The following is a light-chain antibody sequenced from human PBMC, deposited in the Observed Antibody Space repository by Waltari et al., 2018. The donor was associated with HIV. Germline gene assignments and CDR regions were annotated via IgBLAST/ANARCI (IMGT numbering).Light chain of an antibody. J-gene: IGLJ3*02. V-gene: IGLV2-14*03. CDR3: TSVTSNFSVM. Sequence: QSALTQPASVSGSPGQSITISCTGSTSDFGLYNFISWYQQHPGGDPKVIISAVSSRPSGASVRFSGSKSSNTASLTISWLQAEDEADYYCTSVTSNFSVMFGGGTKVTVL. CDR2: AVS. CDR1: TSDFGLYNF.